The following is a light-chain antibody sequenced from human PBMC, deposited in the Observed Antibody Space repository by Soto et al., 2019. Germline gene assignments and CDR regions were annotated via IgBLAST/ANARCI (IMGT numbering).Light chain of an antibody. V-gene: IGKV3-20*01. CDR1: QSVTDNY. J-gene: IGKJ1*01. CDR3: QQYHISRT. Sequence: EILLRKPPPPPSLATVGTATPSRRASQSVTDNYLAWYQQKPGQAPRLLIYGASSRATGVPDRFSGSGSGTDFTLTISRLETEDFAIYYCQQYHISRTFGQGTKVDI. CDR2: GAS.